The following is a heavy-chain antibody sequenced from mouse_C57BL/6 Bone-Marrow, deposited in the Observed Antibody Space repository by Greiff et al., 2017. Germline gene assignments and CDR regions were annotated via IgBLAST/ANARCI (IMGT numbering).Heavy chain of an antibody. J-gene: IGHJ2*01. D-gene: IGHD2-3*01. CDR2: IYPSDSET. Sequence: QVQLQQPGAELVRPGSSVKLSCKASGYTFTSYWMDWVKQRPGQGLEWIGNIYPSDSETHYNQKFKDKATLTVDKSSSTAYMQLSSLTSEDSVVYYCARFGYYTFFDYWGQGTTLTVSS. CDR1: GYTFTSYW. V-gene: IGHV1-61*01. CDR3: ARFGYYTFFDY.